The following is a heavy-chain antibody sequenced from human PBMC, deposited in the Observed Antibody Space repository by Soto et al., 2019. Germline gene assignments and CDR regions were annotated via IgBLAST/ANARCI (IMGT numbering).Heavy chain of an antibody. CDR1: GFTFSSYA. CDR3: AKDRDGAAAGPTKFYGMDV. J-gene: IGHJ6*02. V-gene: IGHV3-23*01. CDR2: ISGSGDST. Sequence: EVQLLESGGGLVQPGGSLRLSCAASGFTFSSYAMSWVRQAPGKGLEWVSVISGSGDSTYYADSLRGRFNISRDNSKNTLYLQMNSLRAEDTAVYYCAKDRDGAAAGPTKFYGMDVWGQGTTVTVSS. D-gene: IGHD6-13*01.